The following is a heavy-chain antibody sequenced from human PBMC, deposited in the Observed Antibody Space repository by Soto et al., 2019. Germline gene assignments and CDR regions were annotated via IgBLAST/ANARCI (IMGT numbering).Heavy chain of an antibody. D-gene: IGHD2-15*01. J-gene: IGHJ6*02. V-gene: IGHV3-30-3*01. Sequence: QVQLVESGGGVVQPGRSLRLSCAASEFTFSSYAMHWVRQAPGKGLEWVAAISYDGSNKYYADSVKGRFTISRDNSKNTLYLQMNSLRAADTAVYYCARAGCDGGSCYTLVGLRYGMDVWGQGTTVTVSS. CDR3: ARAGCDGGSCYTLVGLRYGMDV. CDR1: EFTFSSYA. CDR2: ISYDGSNK.